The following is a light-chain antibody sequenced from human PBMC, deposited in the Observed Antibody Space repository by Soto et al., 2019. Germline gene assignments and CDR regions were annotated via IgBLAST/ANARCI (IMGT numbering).Light chain of an antibody. CDR1: SGDIGDYNY. V-gene: IGLV2-14*01. CDR2: DVS. Sequence: SSLTQPASLSGSPGQSITLSCVGTSGDIGDYNYVSWYQQHPGKVPKVIIYDVSNRPSGVSYRFSGTKSGNTASLTVSGLQAEDEADYYCCSYTRSGTLIFGTGTKVTVL. J-gene: IGLJ1*01. CDR3: CSYTRSGTLI.